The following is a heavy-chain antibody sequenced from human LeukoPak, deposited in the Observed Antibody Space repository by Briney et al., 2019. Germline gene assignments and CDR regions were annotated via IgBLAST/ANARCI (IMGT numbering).Heavy chain of an antibody. J-gene: IGHJ4*02. Sequence: SETLSLTCTVSGGSISSGDYYWSWIRQPPGKGLEWIGYIYYSGSTYYNPSLKSRVTISVDTSKNQFSLKLSSVTAADTAVYYCASGTSLSFGVHDYWGQGTLVTVSS. CDR2: IYYSGST. V-gene: IGHV4-30-4*01. CDR3: ASGTSLSFGVHDY. D-gene: IGHD3-10*01. CDR1: GGSISSGDYY.